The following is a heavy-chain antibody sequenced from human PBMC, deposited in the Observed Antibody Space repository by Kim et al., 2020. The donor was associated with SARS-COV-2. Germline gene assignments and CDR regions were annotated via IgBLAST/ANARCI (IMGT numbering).Heavy chain of an antibody. CDR3: ARGVLGYCTNGVCYYYYGMDV. V-gene: IGHV4-34*01. Sequence: SETLSLTCAVYGGSFSGYYWSWIRQPPGKGLEWIGEINHSGSTNYNPSLKSRVTISVDTSKNQFSLKLSSVAAADTAVYYCARGVLGYCTNGVCYYYYGMDVGAKGPRSPSP. D-gene: IGHD2-8*01. CDR2: INHSGST. CDR1: GGSFSGYY. J-gene: IGHJ6*02.